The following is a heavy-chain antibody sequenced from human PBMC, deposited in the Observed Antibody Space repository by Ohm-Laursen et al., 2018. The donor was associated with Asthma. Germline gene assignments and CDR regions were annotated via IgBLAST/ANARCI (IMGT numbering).Heavy chain of an antibody. CDR2: ISGSGGRT. J-gene: IGHJ3*02. Sequence: SLRLSCTASGFTFSNYVITWVRQAPGKGLEWVSAISGSGGRTYYADSVRGRFTISRDNSRNTLYLQMNSLRAEDTAVYYCARDSGYSGYALDAFDIWGQGTMVTVPS. D-gene: IGHD5-12*01. CDR3: ARDSGYSGYALDAFDI. V-gene: IGHV3-23*01. CDR1: GFTFSNYV.